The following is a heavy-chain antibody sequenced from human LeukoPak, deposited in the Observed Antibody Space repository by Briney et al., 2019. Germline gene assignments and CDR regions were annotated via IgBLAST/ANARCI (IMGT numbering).Heavy chain of an antibody. D-gene: IGHD2-15*01. CDR2: INPNSGGT. V-gene: IGHV1-2*02. CDR3: AREDVVPYDAFDI. Sequence: ASVKVSCKASGYTFTGYYMHWVRQAPGQGLEWMGWINPNSGGTNYAQKFQGRVTMTRDTSISTGYMELSRLRSDGTAVYYCAREDVVPYDAFDIWGQGTMVTVSS. J-gene: IGHJ3*02. CDR1: GYTFTGYY.